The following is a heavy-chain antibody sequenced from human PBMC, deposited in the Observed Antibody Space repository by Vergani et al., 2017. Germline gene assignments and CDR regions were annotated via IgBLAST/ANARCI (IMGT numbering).Heavy chain of an antibody. D-gene: IGHD2-15*01. CDR1: GFRVTTYY. CDR2: IKSEGRT. J-gene: IGHJ4*01. CDR3: TSSECSGTTCYRHYCDL. Sequence: VELLESGGGLAQPGGSLRVSCSASGFRVTTYYMSWVRQAPGKGLEWVSVIKSEGRTSYAESVRGRFTISRDTSRNAVNLQMNIMRVEETGVYYCTSSECSGTTCYRHYCDLWGHGILVTVSS. V-gene: IGHV3-66*02.